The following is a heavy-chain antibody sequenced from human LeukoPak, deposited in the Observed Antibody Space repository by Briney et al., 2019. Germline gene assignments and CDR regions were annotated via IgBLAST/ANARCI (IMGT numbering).Heavy chain of an antibody. J-gene: IGHJ4*02. Sequence: SETLSLTCTVSGGSISSSSYYWGWIRQPPGKGLEWIGSIYYSGSTYYNPSLKSRVTISVDTSKNHFSLKLSSVTAADTAVYYCARQGRVITFGGVIVTTTYYWGQGTLVTVSS. CDR2: IYYSGST. V-gene: IGHV4-39*01. CDR3: ARQGRVITFGGVIVTTTYY. CDR1: GGSISSSSYY. D-gene: IGHD3-16*02.